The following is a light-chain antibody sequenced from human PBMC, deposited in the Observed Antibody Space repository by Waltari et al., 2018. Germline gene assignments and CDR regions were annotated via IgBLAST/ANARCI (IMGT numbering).Light chain of an antibody. CDR2: YDD. J-gene: IGLJ2*01. Sequence: QSALTQPPSVSGAPRQRVPISCSGTSSNIGASPLNWYQQLPGKPPKLVIYYDDLVPSGVSDRFSGSKSGSSASLAISGLQSEDEAVYFCAAWDISLNNLLFGGGTKLTVL. CDR1: SSNIGASP. V-gene: IGLV1-36*01. CDR3: AAWDISLNNLL.